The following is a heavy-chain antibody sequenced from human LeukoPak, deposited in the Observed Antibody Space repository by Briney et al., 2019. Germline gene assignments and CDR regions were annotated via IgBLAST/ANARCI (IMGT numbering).Heavy chain of an antibody. CDR1: RFTFSGYY. CDR2: ISNSGSST. CDR3: ARADRTSWFDY. Sequence: PGGSLTLSCAASRFTFSGYYMVWLRQAPGKGLEWVSYISNSGSSTKYADSVKGRFTISRDNAKNSLSLQMNSVRPEDTAVYYCARADRTSWFDYWGQGTLVTVSS. V-gene: IGHV3-11*05. D-gene: IGHD2-2*01. J-gene: IGHJ4*02.